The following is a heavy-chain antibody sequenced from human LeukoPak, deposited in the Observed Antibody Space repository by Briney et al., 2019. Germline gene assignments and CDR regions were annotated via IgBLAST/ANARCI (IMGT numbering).Heavy chain of an antibody. Sequence: GGSLRLSCAASGFTFSSYSMNWVRQAPGKGLEWVSSISSSSSYIYSADSVKGRSTISRDNSKNTLYLQMNSLRAEDTAVYYCARDRVGYSYGGLPDYWGQGTLVTVSS. D-gene: IGHD5-18*01. J-gene: IGHJ4*02. V-gene: IGHV3-21*01. CDR3: ARDRVGYSYGGLPDY. CDR2: ISSSSSYI. CDR1: GFTFSSYS.